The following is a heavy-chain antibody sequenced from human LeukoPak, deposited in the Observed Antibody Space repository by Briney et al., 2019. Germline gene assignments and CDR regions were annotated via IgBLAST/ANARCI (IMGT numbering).Heavy chain of an antibody. V-gene: IGHV1-8*02. CDR1: GYSFTGYY. J-gene: IGHJ6*03. CDR3: ARGGYYYYMDV. Sequence: GASVKVSCKASGYSFTGYYMHWVRQAPGQGLEWMGWMNPNSGNTGYAQKFQGRVTMTRNTSISTAYMELSSLRSEDTAVYYCARGGYYYYMDVWGKGTTVTISS. CDR2: MNPNSGNT.